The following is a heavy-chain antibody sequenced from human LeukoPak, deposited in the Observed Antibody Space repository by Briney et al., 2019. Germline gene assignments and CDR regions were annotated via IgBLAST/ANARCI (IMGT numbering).Heavy chain of an antibody. CDR1: GGSISGYY. V-gene: IGHV4-59*01. J-gene: IGHJ2*01. D-gene: IGHD4-17*01. CDR2: IDFSGRS. CDR3: TRVSLRSLHILYWYFDL. Sequence: SETLSLTCTVSGGSISGYYWSWIRQPPEKGLEWIGYIDFSGRSNYNPSLKSRVTMSVDPSKNHLSLNLRSVTAADTAMYYCTRVSLRSLHILYWYFDLWGRGTLVTVSS.